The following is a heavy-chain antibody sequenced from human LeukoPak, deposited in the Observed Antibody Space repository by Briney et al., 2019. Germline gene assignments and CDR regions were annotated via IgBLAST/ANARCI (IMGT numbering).Heavy chain of an antibody. CDR2: IKSKTDGGTT. D-gene: IGHD3-3*01. J-gene: IGHJ6*02. CDR3: TTDPDPKTYYDFWSGYPRGV. Sequence: GGSLRLSCAASGFTFSNAWMSWVRQAPGKGLEWVGRIKSKTDGGTTDYAAPVKGRFTISRDDSKNTLYLQMNSLKTEDTAVYYCTTDPDPKTYYDFWSGYPRGVWGQGTTVTVSS. V-gene: IGHV3-15*01. CDR1: GFTFSNAW.